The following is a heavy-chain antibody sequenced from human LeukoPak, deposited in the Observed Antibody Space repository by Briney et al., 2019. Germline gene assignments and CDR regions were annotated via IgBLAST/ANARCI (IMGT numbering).Heavy chain of an antibody. CDR1: GGSISSGDYY. CDR2: IYYSGST. J-gene: IGHJ4*02. CDR3: AVTYGDYPFDY. V-gene: IGHV4-30-4*01. D-gene: IGHD4-17*01. Sequence: SETLSLTCTVSGGSISSGDYYWSWISQPPGQGLEWIGYIYYSGSTYYNPSLKSRVTISVDTSKNQFSLKLSSVTAADTAVYYCAVTYGDYPFDYWGQGTLVTVSS.